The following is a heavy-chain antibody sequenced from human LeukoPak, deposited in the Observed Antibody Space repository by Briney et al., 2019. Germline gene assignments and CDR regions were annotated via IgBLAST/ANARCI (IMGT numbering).Heavy chain of an antibody. D-gene: IGHD2-2*01. CDR1: GYTFTSYY. CDR2: INPSGGST. V-gene: IGHV1-46*01. J-gene: IGHJ4*02. Sequence: ASVKVSCKASGYTFTSYYMHWVRQAPGQGLEWMGIINPSGGSTSYAQKFQGRVTMTRDTSTSTVYMELSSLRSEDTAVYYCARARNIVVVPADPYYFDYWGQGTLVTVSS. CDR3: ARARNIVVVPADPYYFDY.